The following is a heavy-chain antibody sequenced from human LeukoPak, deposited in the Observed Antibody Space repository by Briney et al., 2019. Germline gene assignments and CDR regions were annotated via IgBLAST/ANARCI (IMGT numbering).Heavy chain of an antibody. CDR3: ARGNMWDYRRYYYYMDV. CDR2: IYYTGST. Sequence: KTSETLSLTCIVSGGSISSSGYYWGWIRQPPEKGLEWIGSIYYTGSTYYNPSLKSRVTISVDTSKNQFSLKLNSVTAADTAIYYCARGNMWDYRRYYYYMDVWGKGTTVTVSS. J-gene: IGHJ6*03. CDR1: GGSISSSGYY. D-gene: IGHD4-11*01. V-gene: IGHV4-39*07.